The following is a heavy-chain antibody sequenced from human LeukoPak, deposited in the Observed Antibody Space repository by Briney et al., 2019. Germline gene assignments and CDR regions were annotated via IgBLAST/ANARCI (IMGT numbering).Heavy chain of an antibody. CDR2: INPNSGGT. CDR1: GYTFTSYY. V-gene: IGHV1-2*02. Sequence: ASVKVSCKASGYTFTSYYMHWVRQAPGQGLEWMGWINPNSGGTNYAQKFRGRVTMTRDTSISTAYMELSRLRSDDTAVYYCARDWDYVWGSYRPSYNWFDPWGQGTLVTVSS. J-gene: IGHJ5*02. CDR3: ARDWDYVWGSYRPSYNWFDP. D-gene: IGHD3-16*02.